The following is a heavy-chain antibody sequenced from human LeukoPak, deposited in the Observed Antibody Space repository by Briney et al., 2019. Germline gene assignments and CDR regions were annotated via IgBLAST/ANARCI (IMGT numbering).Heavy chain of an antibody. Sequence: ASVKVSCKASGYTFTSYGISWVRQAPGQGLEWMGWISAYNGNTNYAQRLQGRVTMTTDTSTSTAYMELRSLRSDDTAVYYCARIYCSSTSCSYYFDYWGQGTLVTVSS. D-gene: IGHD2-2*01. V-gene: IGHV1-18*01. CDR1: GYTFTSYG. CDR2: ISAYNGNT. CDR3: ARIYCSSTSCSYYFDY. J-gene: IGHJ4*02.